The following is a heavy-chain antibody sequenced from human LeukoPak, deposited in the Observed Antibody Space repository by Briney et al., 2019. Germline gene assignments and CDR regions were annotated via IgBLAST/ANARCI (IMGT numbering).Heavy chain of an antibody. CDR2: IHSSGSLT. CDR1: GFTFSSHE. D-gene: IGHD4-23*01. J-gene: IGHJ4*02. Sequence: GGSLRLSCVASGFTFSSHEMIWVRQAPGQGLEWIAYIHSSGSLTYYADSVKGRFTVSRDNANNLLFLHMNYLRVDDTAVYYCARDSLHDYGGSGYGYFFDYWGQGTLVPVSS. V-gene: IGHV3-48*03. CDR3: ARDSLHDYGGSGYGYFFDY.